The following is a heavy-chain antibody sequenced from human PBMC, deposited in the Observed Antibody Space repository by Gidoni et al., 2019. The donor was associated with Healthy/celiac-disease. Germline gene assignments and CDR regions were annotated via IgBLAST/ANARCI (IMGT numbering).Heavy chain of an antibody. CDR3: ARTLGSGNPVD. CDR2: IHYSGSA. V-gene: IGHV4-59*01. Sequence: QVHLQESGPGLVKPSETLSLTCTVSGGSISNYYWSWLRQPPGKGLEWIAYIHYSGSANYNPSLKSRVTISVDTSKNQFSLQLSSVTAADTAVYYCARTLGSGNPVDWGQGTLVTVSS. J-gene: IGHJ4*02. D-gene: IGHD3-3*01. CDR1: GGSISNYY.